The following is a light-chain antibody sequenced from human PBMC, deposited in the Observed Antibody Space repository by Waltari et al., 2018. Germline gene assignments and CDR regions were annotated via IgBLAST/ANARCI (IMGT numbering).Light chain of an antibody. CDR3: QQSYNTPRT. V-gene: IGKV1-39*01. J-gene: IGKJ2*01. Sequence: DIQVTQSPSSLSASVGDRITLTCRTSPSVSSCLNWYQQKPGEAPKLLIYAASTLHRGVPSRFSGSGSGTDYTLTITSLQPEDFATYFCQQSYNTPRTFGLGTKLQIK. CDR2: AAS. CDR1: PSVSSC.